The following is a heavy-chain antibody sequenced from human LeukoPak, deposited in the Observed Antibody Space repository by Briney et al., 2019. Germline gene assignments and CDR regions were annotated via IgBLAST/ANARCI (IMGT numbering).Heavy chain of an antibody. D-gene: IGHD6-13*01. CDR2: ISGSGGST. CDR3: AKSIAAAGNKYYFDY. CDR1: GFTFSSYA. Sequence: PGGSLRLSCAASGFTFSSYAMSWVRQAPGKGLEWVSAISGSGGSTYYADSVKGRFTISRDNSKNTLYLQMNSLRAEDTAVYYCAKSIAAAGNKYYFDYWGQGTLVTVSS. J-gene: IGHJ4*02. V-gene: IGHV3-23*01.